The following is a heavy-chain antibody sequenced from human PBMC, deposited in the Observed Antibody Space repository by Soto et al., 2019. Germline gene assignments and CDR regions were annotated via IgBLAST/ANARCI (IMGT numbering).Heavy chain of an antibody. J-gene: IGHJ6*03. Sequence: ASVKVSCKASGYTFTSYGISWVRQAPGQGLEWMGWMSAYSGNTNYAQKLQGRVTMTTNTSMSTAYMELSSLRSEDTAVYYCASGVDDYGDYLSYYYYMDVWGKGTTVTVSS. D-gene: IGHD4-17*01. V-gene: IGHV1-18*01. CDR1: GYTFTSYG. CDR2: MSAYSGNT. CDR3: ASGVDDYGDYLSYYYYMDV.